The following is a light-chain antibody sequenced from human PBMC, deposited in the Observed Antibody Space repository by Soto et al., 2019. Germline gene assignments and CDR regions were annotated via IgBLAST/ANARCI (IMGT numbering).Light chain of an antibody. Sequence: EIVLTQSPGTLSVSPGETVTLSCRASESVSSSYLAWYQQKPGQAPRLLIYAASSRATGIPDRFSGSGSGTDYTLTISRLEPEDFAVYYSQHYGSSLWTFGQGTMMEIK. CDR3: QHYGSSLWT. V-gene: IGKV3-20*01. J-gene: IGKJ1*01. CDR1: ESVSSSY. CDR2: AAS.